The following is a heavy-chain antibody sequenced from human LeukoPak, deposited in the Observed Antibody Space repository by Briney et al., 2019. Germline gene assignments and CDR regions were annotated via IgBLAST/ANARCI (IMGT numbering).Heavy chain of an antibody. CDR2: INPNSGGT. J-gene: IGHJ4*02. V-gene: IGHV1-2*02. D-gene: IGHD3-22*01. CDR3: ARVKTMIVVVRLFDY. CDR1: GYIFTGYY. Sequence: ASVKVSCKASGYIFTGYYMHWVRQAPGQGLEWMGWINPNSGGTNYAQKFQGRVTMTRDTSISTAFMELSRLRSDDTAVYYCARVKTMIVVVRLFDYWGQGTLVTVSS.